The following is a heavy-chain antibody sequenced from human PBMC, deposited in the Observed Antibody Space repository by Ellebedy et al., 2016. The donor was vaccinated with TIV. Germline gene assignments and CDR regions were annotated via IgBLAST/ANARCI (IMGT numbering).Heavy chain of an antibody. CDR3: VRGPLGYCSGGSCSADY. Sequence: GESLKISCKGSGYSFTSYWIGWVRQMPGKGLEWMGNICPGDSNTAYSPSFQGQVTIPADKSISSAYLQWSSLKASDTAMYYCVRGPLGYCSGGSCSADYWGQGTLVTVSS. J-gene: IGHJ4*02. D-gene: IGHD2-15*01. CDR2: ICPGDSNT. V-gene: IGHV5-51*01. CDR1: GYSFTSYW.